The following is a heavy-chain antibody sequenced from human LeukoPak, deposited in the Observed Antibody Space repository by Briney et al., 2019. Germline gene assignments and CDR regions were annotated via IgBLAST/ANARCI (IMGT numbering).Heavy chain of an antibody. D-gene: IGHD2-15*01. J-gene: IGHJ4*02. CDR1: GFTFSGYW. Sequence: PGGSLRLSCAASGFTFSGYWMSWVRQAPGKGLEWVANIKQDGNEKYYVDSVKGRFSISRDNTKNSLYLQMNSLRAEDTAVYYCARARYCSGGSCHYFDYWGQETLVTVSS. V-gene: IGHV3-7*03. CDR3: ARARYCSGGSCHYFDY. CDR2: IKQDGNEK.